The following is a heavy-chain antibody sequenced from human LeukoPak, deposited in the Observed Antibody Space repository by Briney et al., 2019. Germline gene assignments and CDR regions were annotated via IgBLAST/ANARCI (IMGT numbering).Heavy chain of an antibody. J-gene: IGHJ4*02. CDR1: GFTFSSYG. V-gene: IGHV3-30*02. D-gene: IGHD6-19*01. Sequence: PGGSLRLSCAASGFTFSSYGMHWVRQAPGKGLEWVAFIRYDGSNKYYADSVKGRFTISRDNSKNTLYLQMNSLRAEDTAVYYCAKFLGGAVADPTEYYFDYWGQGTLVTVSS. CDR2: IRYDGSNK. CDR3: AKFLGGAVADPTEYYFDY.